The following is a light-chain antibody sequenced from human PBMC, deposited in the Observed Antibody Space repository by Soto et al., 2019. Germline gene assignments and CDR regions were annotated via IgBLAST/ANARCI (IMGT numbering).Light chain of an antibody. J-gene: IGKJ2*01. V-gene: IGKV1-39*01. CDR3: QQSYGFPYT. Sequence: DIQMAQSPSSLSASVGDRVTISCRASQTISSYLIWYQQKPGKAPKLLVYAASTLQSGVPSRFSGSGSGTDFTLTIGSLQPEDFATYYCQQSYGFPYTFGQGTKLEIK. CDR2: AAS. CDR1: QTISSY.